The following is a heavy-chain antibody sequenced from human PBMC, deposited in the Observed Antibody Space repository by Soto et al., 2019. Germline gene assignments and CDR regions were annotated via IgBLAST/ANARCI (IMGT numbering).Heavy chain of an antibody. V-gene: IGHV1-46*01. J-gene: IGHJ4*02. CDR1: GYPFTSYY. CDR2: INPSGGST. CDR3: ARGVYYIAARD. D-gene: IGHD6-6*01. Sequence: QVQVVQSGAGGKKPGASVKGSLKASGYPFTSYYKQRVRQAPGPGLEWMGIINPSGGSTSYAQKFQGRVTMTRDTSTSTVYMELSSLRSEDTAVYYCARGVYYIAARDWGQGTLVTVSS.